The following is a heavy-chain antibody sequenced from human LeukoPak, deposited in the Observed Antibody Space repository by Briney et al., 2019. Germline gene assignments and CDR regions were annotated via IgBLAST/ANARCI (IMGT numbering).Heavy chain of an antibody. Sequence: PSETLSLTCAVSGVSLSGYYWSWIRQPPGKGLEWIGSIYYSGSTYYNPSLKSRVTISVDTSKNQFSLKLSSVTAADTAVYYCARVREYSINTNWFDPWGQGTLVTVSS. CDR3: ARVREYSINTNWFDP. CDR1: GVSLSGYY. CDR2: IYYSGST. V-gene: IGHV4-39*07. J-gene: IGHJ5*02. D-gene: IGHD6-6*01.